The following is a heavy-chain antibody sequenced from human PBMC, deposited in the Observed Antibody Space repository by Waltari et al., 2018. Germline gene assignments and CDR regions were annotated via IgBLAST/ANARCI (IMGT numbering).Heavy chain of an antibody. J-gene: IGHJ4*02. V-gene: IGHV4-34*01. D-gene: IGHD6-13*01. CDR1: GGSFSGYY. Sequence: QVQLQQWGAGLLKPSETLSLTCAVYGGSFSGYYWSWIRQPPGKGLEWIGEINHSGSTNYNPSRKSRVTISVDTSKNQFFLKLSSVTAADTAVYYCARAKRVAAAIDYWGQGTLVTVSS. CDR3: ARAKRVAAAIDY. CDR2: INHSGST.